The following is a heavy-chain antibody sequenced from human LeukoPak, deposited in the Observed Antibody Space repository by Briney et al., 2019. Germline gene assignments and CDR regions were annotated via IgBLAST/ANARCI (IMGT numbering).Heavy chain of an antibody. J-gene: IGHJ3*02. CDR1: GFTFSSYS. CDR2: ITCCGGST. V-gene: IGHV3-23*01. Sequence: GGSLRLSCAASGFTFSSYSMNWVRQAPGKGLEWVSTITCCGGSTYYADSVKGRVTISRGNSKNTLYLQMNSLRAEDTAIYYCAKDFIRWAFDIWGQGTMVTVSS. CDR3: AKDFIRWAFDI. D-gene: IGHD4-23*01.